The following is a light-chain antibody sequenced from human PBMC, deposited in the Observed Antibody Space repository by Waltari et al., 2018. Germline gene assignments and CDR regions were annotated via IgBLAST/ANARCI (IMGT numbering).Light chain of an antibody. CDR1: SGSIAANY. V-gene: IGLV6-57*01. Sequence: NFVLTQPHSVSESPEKTVTISCTRSSGSIAANYVQWYQQRPGSSPTIVIYENNQRPPGVPERFSGSIDGSSNSASLTISGLKTDDEADYFCQSYDTTARVFGGGTKLTVL. CDR2: ENN. CDR3: QSYDTTARV. J-gene: IGLJ3*02.